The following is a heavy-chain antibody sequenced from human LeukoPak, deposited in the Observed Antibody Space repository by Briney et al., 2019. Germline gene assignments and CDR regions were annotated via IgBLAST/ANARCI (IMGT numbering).Heavy chain of an antibody. V-gene: IGHV3-74*01. CDR3: ARDPAGYSSGWHDY. CDR2: INSDGSST. J-gene: IGHJ4*02. CDR1: GFTFSSYW. D-gene: IGHD6-19*01. Sequence: GALRLSCAASGFTFSSYWMHRVRQAPGKGLVWVSRINSDGSSTSYADSVKGRFTISRDNAKNTLYLQMNSLRAEDTAVYYCARDPAGYSSGWHDYWGQGTLVTVSS.